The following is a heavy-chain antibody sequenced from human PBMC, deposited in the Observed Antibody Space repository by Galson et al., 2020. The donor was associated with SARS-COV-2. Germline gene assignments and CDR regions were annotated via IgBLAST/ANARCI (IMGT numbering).Heavy chain of an antibody. CDR2: MNPHSGNT. J-gene: IGHJ4*02. V-gene: IGHV1-8*01. CDR3: ASVPSRGYCSGGSCYRLDY. D-gene: IGHD2-15*01. Sequence: ASVTVSCKASRYTFNSYDINWVRQATGQGLEWMGWMNPHSGNTGYAQTFQGRVTMTRDTSISTAYMELSNLRSEDAAVYYCASVPSRGYCSGGSCYRLDYWGQGTLVTVSS. CDR1: RYTFNSYD.